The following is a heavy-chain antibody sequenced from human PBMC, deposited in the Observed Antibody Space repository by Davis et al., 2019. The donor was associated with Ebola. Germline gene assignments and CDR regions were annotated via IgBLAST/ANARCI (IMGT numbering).Heavy chain of an antibody. CDR2: IKQDGSEK. J-gene: IGHJ4*02. D-gene: IGHD1-26*01. CDR3: ARDLIRGSYFE. CDR1: GFTFSSSW. V-gene: IGHV3-7*01. Sequence: GGSLRLSCAASGFTFSSSWMSWVRQAPGKGLQWVANIKQDGSEKYYVDSVKGRFTISRDNAKNSLSLQMNSLRAEDTAVYYCARDLIRGSYFEWGQGTLVTVSS.